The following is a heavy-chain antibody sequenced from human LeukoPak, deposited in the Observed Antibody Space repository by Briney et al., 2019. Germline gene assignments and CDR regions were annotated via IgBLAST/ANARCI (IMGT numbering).Heavy chain of an antibody. CDR3: ARDMGHGTWYGAEYFQH. J-gene: IGHJ1*01. CDR1: GFTLRSYW. Sequence: GGSLRLSCAASGFTLRSYWMSWFRHAPGRRLEWVANLKQDGSEIYYVDSVKGRFTISRDNAKNSLDLQMNSLRAEDTAVYYCARDMGHGTWYGAEYFQHWGQGTLVTVSS. V-gene: IGHV3-7*04. CDR2: LKQDGSEI. D-gene: IGHD6-13*01.